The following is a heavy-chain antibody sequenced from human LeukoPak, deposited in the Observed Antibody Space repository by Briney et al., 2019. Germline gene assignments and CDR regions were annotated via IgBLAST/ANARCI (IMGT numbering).Heavy chain of an antibody. D-gene: IGHD3-10*01. CDR3: ARGGYDSGSYYKGPLYYFDY. CDR1: GFTFSTFW. Sequence: PGGSLRLSCATSGFTFSTFWMHWVRQAPGKGLVWVSRINHDGSSTNYADSVKGRFTISRDNAKNTLHLQMNSLRAEDTAVYYCARGGYDSGSYYKGPLYYFDYWGQGTLVTVSS. V-gene: IGHV3-74*01. CDR2: INHDGSST. J-gene: IGHJ4*02.